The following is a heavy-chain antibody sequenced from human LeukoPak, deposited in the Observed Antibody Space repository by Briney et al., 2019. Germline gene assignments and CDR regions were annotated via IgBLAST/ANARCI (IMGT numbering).Heavy chain of an antibody. CDR2: ISYDGSNK. V-gene: IGHV3-30-3*01. CDR1: GFTFSSYA. CDR3: ARGSTYYDSSGQVPFDY. Sequence: GGSLRLSCAASGFTFSSYAMHWVRQAPGKGLEWVAVISYDGSNKYYADSVKGRFTIFRDNAKNSLYLQMNSLRAEDTAVYYCARGSTYYDSSGQVPFDYWGQGTLVTVSS. J-gene: IGHJ4*02. D-gene: IGHD3-22*01.